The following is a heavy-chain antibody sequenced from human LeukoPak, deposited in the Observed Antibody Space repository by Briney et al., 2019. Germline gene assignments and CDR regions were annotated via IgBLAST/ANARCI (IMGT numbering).Heavy chain of an antibody. CDR2: ISWNRGNI. V-gene: IGHV3-9*01. CDR3: VKKIGGD. J-gene: IGHJ4*02. Sequence: PGGSLRLSCAASGFTFDDYAMHWVRQAPGKGLEWVSGISWNRGNIGYADSVKGRFTISRDNAKNSLYLQMNSLRAEDTALYYCVKKIGGDWGQGTLVSVSS. D-gene: IGHD1-26*01. CDR1: GFTFDDYA.